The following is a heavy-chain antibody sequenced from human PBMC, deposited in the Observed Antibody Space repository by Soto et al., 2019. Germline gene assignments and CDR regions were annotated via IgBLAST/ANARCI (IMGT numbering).Heavy chain of an antibody. CDR3: AHVLGYSGYAPTPATVAY. D-gene: IGHD5-12*01. V-gene: IGHV2-5*01. CDR1: GFSLSTSGVG. J-gene: IGHJ4*02. Sequence: QITLKESGPTLVKPTQTLTLTCTFSGFSLSTSGVGVGWIRQPPVKALEWLALIYWTDDKRYSPSLKSRLTITKDHYKNHVVLTKTNIEPVDTATDYLAHVLGYSGYAPTPATVAYWGQGTLVTASS. CDR2: IYWTDDK.